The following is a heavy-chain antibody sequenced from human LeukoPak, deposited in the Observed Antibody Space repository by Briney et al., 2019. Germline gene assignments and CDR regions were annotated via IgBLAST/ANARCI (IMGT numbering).Heavy chain of an antibody. Sequence: GRSLRLSCAASGFTFSTYAMHWVRQAPGKGLEWVAVISYDGTNKYYADSVKGRFTISRDNSKNTLNLQMNSLRAEDTAAYYCARDKGRDWNVVLPAAVMDVWGKGTTVTVSS. J-gene: IGHJ6*04. CDR1: GFTFSTYA. CDR2: ISYDGTNK. D-gene: IGHD2-2*01. CDR3: ARDKGRDWNVVLPAAVMDV. V-gene: IGHV3-30-3*01.